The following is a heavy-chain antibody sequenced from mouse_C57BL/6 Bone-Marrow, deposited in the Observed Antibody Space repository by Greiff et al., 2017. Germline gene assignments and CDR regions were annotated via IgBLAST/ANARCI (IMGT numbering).Heavy chain of an antibody. CDR3: ARPQLRLRWFAY. CDR1: GYTFTDYD. V-gene: IGHV1-18*01. Sequence: EVKLVESGPELVKPGASVKIPCKASGYTFTDYDMDWVKQSHGKSLEWIGDINPNNGGTIYNQKFKGKATLTVDKSSSTAYMELRSLTSEDTAVYYCARPQLRLRWFAYWGQGTLVTVSA. CDR2: INPNNGGT. D-gene: IGHD3-2*02. J-gene: IGHJ3*01.